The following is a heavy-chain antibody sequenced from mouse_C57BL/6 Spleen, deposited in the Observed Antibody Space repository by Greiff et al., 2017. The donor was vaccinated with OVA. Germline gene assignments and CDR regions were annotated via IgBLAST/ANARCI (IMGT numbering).Heavy chain of an antibody. CDR1: GFTFSSYA. J-gene: IGHJ2*01. CDR3: ARDGGYEGYFDY. CDR2: ISDGGSYT. D-gene: IGHD2-2*01. V-gene: IGHV5-4*01. Sequence: EVQLVESGGGLVKPGGSLKLSCAASGFTFSSYAMSWVRQTPEKRLEWVATISDGGSYTYYPDNVKGRFTISRDNAKNNLYLQMSHLKSEDTAMYYCARDGGYEGYFDYWGQGTTLTVSS.